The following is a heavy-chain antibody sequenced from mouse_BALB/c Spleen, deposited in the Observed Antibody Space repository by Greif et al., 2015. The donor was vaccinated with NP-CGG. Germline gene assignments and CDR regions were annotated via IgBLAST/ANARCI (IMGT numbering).Heavy chain of an antibody. V-gene: IGHV1S81*02. CDR3: TRYGNYRYFGV. D-gene: IGHD2-1*01. CDR2: INPSNGGT. Sequence: VQLQQSGAELVKPGASVKLSCKASGYTFTNYYMYWVKQRPGQGLEWIGEINPSNGGTNFNEKLKSKATLTVDKSSSTTYMQLSSLTSEDSAVYYCTRYGNYRYFGVWGAGTTVTVSS. CDR1: GYTFTNYY. J-gene: IGHJ1*01.